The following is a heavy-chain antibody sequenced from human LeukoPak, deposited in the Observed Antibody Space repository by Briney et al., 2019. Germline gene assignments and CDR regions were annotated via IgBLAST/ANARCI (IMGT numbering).Heavy chain of an antibody. Sequence: GGSLRLSCAASGFTFTNAWMSWVRQAPGKGLEWVGRIKTNTDGGTTDYAAPVKGRFTISRDDSKNTLYLQMNSLKTEDTAVYSCTTAYSGTYPLVYWGQGNLVTVSS. V-gene: IGHV3-15*01. D-gene: IGHD1-26*01. CDR1: GFTFTNAW. J-gene: IGHJ4*02. CDR3: TTAYSGTYPLVY. CDR2: IKTNTDGGTT.